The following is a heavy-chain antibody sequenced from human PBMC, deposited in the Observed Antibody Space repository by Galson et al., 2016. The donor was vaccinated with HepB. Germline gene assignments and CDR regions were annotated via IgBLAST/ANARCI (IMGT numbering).Heavy chain of an antibody. J-gene: IGHJ3*02. V-gene: IGHV4-4*02. Sequence: SETLSLTCAVSGGSVNTSNWWSWLRQSPEKGLEWIAEMYHSGSANYNGALESRVTISVDKSKNEVSLKLRSVTAADTAVYYCARHPYVWGRRNWVGFDIWGPGTVVTVSS. CDR2: MYHSGSA. CDR1: GGSVNTSNW. CDR3: ARHPYVWGRRNWVGFDI. D-gene: IGHD3-16*01.